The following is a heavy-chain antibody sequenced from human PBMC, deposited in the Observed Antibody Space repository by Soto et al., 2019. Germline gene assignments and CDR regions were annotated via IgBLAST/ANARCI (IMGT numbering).Heavy chain of an antibody. CDR3: ARELYCGGDCYSFPNWFDP. Sequence: ASETLSLTCTVSGGSISSYYWSWIRQPAGKGLEWIGRIYTSGSTNYNPSLKSRVTMSVDTSKNQFSLKLSSVTAADTAVYYCARELYCGGDCYSFPNWFDPWGQGTLVTVSS. D-gene: IGHD2-21*02. V-gene: IGHV4-4*07. CDR2: IYTSGST. J-gene: IGHJ5*02. CDR1: GGSISSYY.